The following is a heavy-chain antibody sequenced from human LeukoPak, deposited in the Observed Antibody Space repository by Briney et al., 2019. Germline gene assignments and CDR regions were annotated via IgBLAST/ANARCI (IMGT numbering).Heavy chain of an antibody. CDR1: GYTFTGYY. D-gene: IGHD4-17*01. CDR3: ARDITTVTTSLDAFDI. V-gene: IGHV1-2*02. CDR2: INPNSGGT. Sequence: ASVKVSCKASGYTFTGYYMHWVRQAPGQGLEWMGWINPNSGGTNYAQKFQGRVTMTRDTSISTAYMELSRLRSDDTAVYYCARDITTVTTSLDAFDIWGQGTMVTVSS. J-gene: IGHJ3*02.